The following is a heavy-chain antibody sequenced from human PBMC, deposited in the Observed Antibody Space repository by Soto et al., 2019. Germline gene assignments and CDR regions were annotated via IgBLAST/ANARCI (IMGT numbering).Heavy chain of an antibody. CDR2: ISYDGSNK. CDR3: ARRVGADLDY. CDR1: GFTFSSYA. D-gene: IGHD1-26*01. Sequence: QVQLVESGGGVVQPGRSLRLSCAASGFTFSSYAMHWVRQAPGKGLEWVAVISYDGSNKYYADSVKGRFTISRDNSKNTLYLQMNSLRAEETAVYYCARRVGADLDYWGQGTLVTVSS. V-gene: IGHV3-30-3*01. J-gene: IGHJ4*02.